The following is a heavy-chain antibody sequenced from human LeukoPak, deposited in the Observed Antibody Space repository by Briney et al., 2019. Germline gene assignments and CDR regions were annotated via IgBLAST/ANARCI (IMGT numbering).Heavy chain of an antibody. D-gene: IGHD3-10*02. Sequence: PGGSLRLSCATSGFSFSNYAMHWVRQAPGKSLEWVAVMSSDGTNKYYADSVRGRFTISRDNSKNTLYLQMNSLRAEDTAVYYCAKCPGVPAPFDYWGQGTLVTVSS. CDR1: GFSFSNYA. J-gene: IGHJ4*02. CDR3: AKCPGVPAPFDY. CDR2: MSSDGTNK. V-gene: IGHV3-30*18.